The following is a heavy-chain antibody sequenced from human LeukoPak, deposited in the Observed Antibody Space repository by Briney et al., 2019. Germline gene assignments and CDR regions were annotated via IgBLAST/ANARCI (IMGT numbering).Heavy chain of an antibody. Sequence: PSETLSLTCTVSGGSISSYYWSRIRQPPGKGLEWIGYIYYSGSTNYNPSLKSRVTISVDTYKNQFSLKLSSVTAADTAVYYCARVGPPYYYYGMDVWGQGTTVTVSS. V-gene: IGHV4-59*01. CDR2: IYYSGST. CDR3: ARVGPPYYYYGMDV. CDR1: GGSISSYY. J-gene: IGHJ6*02.